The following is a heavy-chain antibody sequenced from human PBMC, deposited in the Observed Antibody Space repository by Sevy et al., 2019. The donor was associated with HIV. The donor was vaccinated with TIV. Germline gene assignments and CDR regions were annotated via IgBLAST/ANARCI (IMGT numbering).Heavy chain of an antibody. V-gene: IGHV3-21*05. CDR3: VRRGVDAYNVYFDL. Sequence: GGSLRLSCTASGFTFSAYSMNWVRQAPGKGLEWLSYISTGTDHIYYADSAKGRLTISRDDAKKSVYLEMKSLRDQDTVLYYCVRRGVDAYNVYFDLWGQGTLVTVSS. CDR2: ISTGTDHI. J-gene: IGHJ4*02. D-gene: IGHD3-10*01. CDR1: GFTFSAYS.